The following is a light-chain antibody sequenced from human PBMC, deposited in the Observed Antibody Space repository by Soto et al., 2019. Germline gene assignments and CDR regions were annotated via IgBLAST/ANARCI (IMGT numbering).Light chain of an antibody. CDR3: QQYGSSPWT. Sequence: IVLTQSPGTLSLSPGQRATLSCRASQSVSSNYLAWYQQKPGQAPRLLIYGASSRATGIPDRFSGSGSGTGFTLTISRLEPEDFAVYYCQQYGSSPWTFGQGTKVDIK. CDR2: GAS. CDR1: QSVSSNY. J-gene: IGKJ1*01. V-gene: IGKV3-20*01.